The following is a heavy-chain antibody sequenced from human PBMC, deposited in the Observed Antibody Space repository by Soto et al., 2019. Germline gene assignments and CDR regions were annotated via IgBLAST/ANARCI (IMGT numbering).Heavy chain of an antibody. J-gene: IGHJ6*03. CDR3: SEYHYYGSGSYYYYYYMDV. CDR1: GFTFDDYA. V-gene: IGHV3-9*01. CDR2: ISWTSGSI. Sequence: EVQLVESGGGLVQPGRSLRLSCAASGFTFDDYAMHWVRQAPGKGLEWVSGISWTSGSIGYADSVKGRFTISRDNAKNSLYLQMNSLRAEDTALYYCSEYHYYGSGSYYYYYYMDVWGKGTTVTVSS. D-gene: IGHD3-10*01.